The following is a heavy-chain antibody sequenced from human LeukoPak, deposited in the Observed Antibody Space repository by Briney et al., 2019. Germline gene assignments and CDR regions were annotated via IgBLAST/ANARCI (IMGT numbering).Heavy chain of an antibody. D-gene: IGHD1-14*01. CDR2: VSYDGSKQ. J-gene: IGHJ4*02. Sequence: GGSLRLSCAASGFTFSSYGMHWIRQAPGKGLEWVAIVSYDGSKQFYADSVKGRFTVSRDNSQNTLSLQMDSLRAEDTAVYYCVKDYNRGSPLYYFDYWGQGTLVTVSS. CDR1: GFTFSSYG. V-gene: IGHV3-30*18. CDR3: VKDYNRGSPLYYFDY.